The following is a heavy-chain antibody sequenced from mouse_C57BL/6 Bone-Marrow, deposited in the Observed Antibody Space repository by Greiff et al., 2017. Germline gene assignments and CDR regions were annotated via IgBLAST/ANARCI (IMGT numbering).Heavy chain of an antibody. CDR3: ARHYGSSHWYFDV. CDR2: IDPSDSYT. CDR1: GYTFTSYW. V-gene: IGHV1-69*01. J-gene: IGHJ1*03. Sequence: QVQLQQPGAELVMPGASVKLSCKASGYTFTSYWMHWVKQRPGQGLEWIGEIDPSDSYTNYNQKFKGKSTLTVDKSSSTAYMQLSSLTSEDSAVYYCARHYGSSHWYFDVWGTGTTVTVSS. D-gene: IGHD1-1*01.